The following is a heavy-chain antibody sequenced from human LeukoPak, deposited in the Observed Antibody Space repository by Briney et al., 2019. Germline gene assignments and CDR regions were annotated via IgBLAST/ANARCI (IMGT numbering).Heavy chain of an antibody. J-gene: IGHJ3*02. CDR3: AGVEMATTDAFDI. D-gene: IGHD5-24*01. CDR1: GGSISSSSYY. CDR2: IYYNGST. V-gene: IGHV4-39*01. Sequence: SETLSLTCTVSGGSISSSSYYWGWIRRPPGQGLEWIVSIYYNGSTYYNPSLKSRVTISVDTSKNQFSLKLSSVTAADTAVYYCAGVEMATTDAFDIWGQGTMVTVSS.